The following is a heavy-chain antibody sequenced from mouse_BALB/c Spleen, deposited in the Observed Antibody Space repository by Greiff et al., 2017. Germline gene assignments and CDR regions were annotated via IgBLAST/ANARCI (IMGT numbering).Heavy chain of an antibody. D-gene: IGHD2-1*01. CDR2: IWSGGST. CDR3: ARGRPYGNYPAWCAY. V-gene: IGHV2-2*02. CDR1: GFSLTSYG. Sequence: QVQLKESGPGLVQPSQSLSITCTVSGFSLTSYGVHWVRQSPGKGLEWLGVIWSGGSTDYNAAFISRLSISKDNSKSQVFFKKNSLQANDTAIYYCARGRPYGNYPAWCAYWGQGTLVTVSA. J-gene: IGHJ3*01.